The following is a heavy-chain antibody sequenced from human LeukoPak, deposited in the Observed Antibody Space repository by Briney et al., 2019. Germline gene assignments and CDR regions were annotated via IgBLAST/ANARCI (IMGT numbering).Heavy chain of an antibody. CDR3: AVTRCSSGLFDY. J-gene: IGHJ4*02. CDR2: IYYSGST. D-gene: IGHD6-19*01. V-gene: IGHV4-30-4*08. Sequence: SETLSLTCTVSGGSISSGDYYWSWIRQPPGKGLEWIGYIYYSGSTYYNPSLKSRVTISVDTSKNQFSLKLSSVTAADTAVYYCAVTRCSSGLFDYWGQGTLVTVSS. CDR1: GGSISSGDYY.